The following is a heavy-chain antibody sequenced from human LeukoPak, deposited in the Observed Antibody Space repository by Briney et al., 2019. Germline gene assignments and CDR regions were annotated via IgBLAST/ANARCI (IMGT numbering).Heavy chain of an antibody. J-gene: IGHJ4*02. CDR1: GFTFSSYG. D-gene: IGHD1-26*01. CDR2: IRSDGSNK. Sequence: GGSLRLSCAASGFTFSSYGMHWVRQAPGKGLEWVAFIRSDGSNKYYADSVKGRFTISRDNSKNTLYLQMNSLRAEDTAVYYCARDFQSGSQASDYWGQGTLVTVSS. V-gene: IGHV3-30*02. CDR3: ARDFQSGSQASDY.